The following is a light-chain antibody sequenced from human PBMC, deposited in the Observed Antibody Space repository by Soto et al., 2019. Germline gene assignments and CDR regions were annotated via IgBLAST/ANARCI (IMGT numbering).Light chain of an antibody. J-gene: IGKJ1*01. CDR2: GAS. Sequence: EIVVTQSPGTLSFSPGERATLSCRASQSVTSSYLAWWQQKPGQAPRLLIYGASSRATGIPDRFSGSGSGTDFTLTISRLEPEDFAVYFCQQYGSSPTTFGQGTKVDI. CDR3: QQYGSSPTT. V-gene: IGKV3-20*01. CDR1: QSVTSSY.